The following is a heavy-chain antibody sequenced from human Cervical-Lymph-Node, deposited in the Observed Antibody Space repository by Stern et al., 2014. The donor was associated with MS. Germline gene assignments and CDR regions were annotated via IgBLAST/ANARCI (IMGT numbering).Heavy chain of an antibody. CDR1: GFTFSTYA. V-gene: IGHV3-30-3*01. D-gene: IGHD3-10*01. Sequence: VQLVESGGGVVQPGRSLSLSCVASGFTFSTYAMHWVRQAPGKGLEWVAFVSYDGTQRNSTDAVKARLTISRDNSKNTLYLHMNSLRDEDTAVYFCARGGRGVGLEYWGQGALVTVSS. CDR3: ARGGRGVGLEY. CDR2: VSYDGTQR. J-gene: IGHJ4*02.